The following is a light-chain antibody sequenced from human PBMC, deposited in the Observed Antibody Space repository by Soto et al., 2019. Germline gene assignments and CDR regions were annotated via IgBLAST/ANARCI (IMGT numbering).Light chain of an antibody. CDR2: DTS. V-gene: IGKV3-11*01. J-gene: IGKJ4*01. Sequence: EIVLTQSPATLSLSPGERATLSCRASQSVSSSLAWYQQKPGQAPRLLIYDTSNRATGIPARFSGSGSGTDFTLTISSLEPEDFSVYYCQQRSNWPLTFGGWTKLEIK. CDR3: QQRSNWPLT. CDR1: QSVSSS.